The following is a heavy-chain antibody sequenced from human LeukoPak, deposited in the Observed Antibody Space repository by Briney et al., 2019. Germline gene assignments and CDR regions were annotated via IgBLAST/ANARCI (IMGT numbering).Heavy chain of an antibody. Sequence: SETLSLTCTVSGGSISSGGYYWSWIRQHPGKGLEWIGYIYYSGSAYYNPSLKSRVTISVDTSKNQFSLKLSSVTAADTAVYYCAREFPIAAAANYYFDYWGQGTLVTVSS. D-gene: IGHD6-13*01. J-gene: IGHJ4*02. CDR1: GGSISSGGYY. CDR3: AREFPIAAAANYYFDY. V-gene: IGHV4-31*03. CDR2: IYYSGSA.